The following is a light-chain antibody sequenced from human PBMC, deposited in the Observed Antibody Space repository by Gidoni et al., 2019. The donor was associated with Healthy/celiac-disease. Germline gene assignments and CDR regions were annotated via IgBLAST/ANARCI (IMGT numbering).Light chain of an antibody. CDR2: KAS. V-gene: IGKV1-5*03. CDR3: QQYNSYSWT. Sequence: DIQMTQSPSTLSASVGDRVTITCRASQRISSWLAWYQQKPGKAPKLLIYKASSLESGVPSRVSGSVSGTEFTLTISSLQPDDFATYYCQQYNSYSWTFGQGTKVEIK. CDR1: QRISSW. J-gene: IGKJ1*01.